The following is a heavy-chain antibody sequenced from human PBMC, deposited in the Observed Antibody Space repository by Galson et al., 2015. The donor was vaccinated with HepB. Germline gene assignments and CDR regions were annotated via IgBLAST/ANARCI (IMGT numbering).Heavy chain of an antibody. CDR1: GGSISNYY. CDR2: IYFSGGT. J-gene: IGHJ4*02. V-gene: IGHV4-59*01. Sequence: SETLSLTCTVSGGSISNYYWTWIRQPPGKGLDWIGYIYFSGGTNYNPSLKSRVTISVDASNNQFSLKLSSVTAADTAVYYCASGDSSGYYYLDHWGQGALVTVSS. D-gene: IGHD3-22*01. CDR3: ASGDSSGYYYLDH.